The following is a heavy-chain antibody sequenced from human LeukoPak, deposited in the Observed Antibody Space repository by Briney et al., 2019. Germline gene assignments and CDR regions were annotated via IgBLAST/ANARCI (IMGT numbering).Heavy chain of an antibody. V-gene: IGHV3-11*01. D-gene: IGHD6-13*01. CDR1: GFTVSSNY. Sequence: GGSLRLSCAASGFTVSSNYMSWVRQAPGKGLEWVSYISSSGSTIYYADSVKGRFTISRDNAKNSLYLQMNSLRAEDTAVYYCARGTRIAAARSRSGGYYKGLDYWGQGTLVTVSS. CDR2: ISSSGSTI. CDR3: ARGTRIAAARSRSGGYYKGLDY. J-gene: IGHJ4*02.